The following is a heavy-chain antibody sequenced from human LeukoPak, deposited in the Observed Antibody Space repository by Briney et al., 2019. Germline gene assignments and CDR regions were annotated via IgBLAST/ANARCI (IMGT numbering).Heavy chain of an antibody. CDR2: IIPIFGTA. Sequence: GAPVKVSFKASGGTFSSYGISWVRRAPGQGREWMGGIIPIFGTANYSQKFQGRVTITADKSTSTAYMELSSLRSEDTAVYYCARSLYYDILTGYYYYFDYWGQGTLVTVSS. D-gene: IGHD3-9*01. CDR3: ARSLYYDILTGYYYYFDY. J-gene: IGHJ4*02. V-gene: IGHV1-69*06. CDR1: GGTFSSYG.